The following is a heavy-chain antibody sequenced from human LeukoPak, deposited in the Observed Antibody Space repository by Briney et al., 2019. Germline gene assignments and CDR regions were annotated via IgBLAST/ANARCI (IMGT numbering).Heavy chain of an antibody. Sequence: GGSLRLSCAASGFTFSSYAMSWVRQAPGKGLEWVSAISGSGGSTYYADSVKGRFTISRDNSKNTLYLQMNGLRAEDTAVYYCAKESRDGYNSYYFDYWGQGTLVTVSS. CDR3: AKESRDGYNSYYFDY. CDR2: ISGSGGST. V-gene: IGHV3-23*01. CDR1: GFTFSSYA. J-gene: IGHJ4*02. D-gene: IGHD5-24*01.